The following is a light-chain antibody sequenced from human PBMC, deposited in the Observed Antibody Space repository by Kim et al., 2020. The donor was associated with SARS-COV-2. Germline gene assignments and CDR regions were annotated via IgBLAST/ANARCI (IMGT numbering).Light chain of an antibody. J-gene: IGKJ1*01. V-gene: IGKV1-39*01. CDR2: TAS. Sequence: DIQMTQSPSSLSASVGDRVTISCRASQSISTYLNWYQQKPGKAPKLLIHTASSLQSGVPSRFSGSGSGTDFSLTISSLHPEDFATYYCQQSYSTLRTFGQGTKVEIK. CDR3: QQSYSTLRT. CDR1: QSISTY.